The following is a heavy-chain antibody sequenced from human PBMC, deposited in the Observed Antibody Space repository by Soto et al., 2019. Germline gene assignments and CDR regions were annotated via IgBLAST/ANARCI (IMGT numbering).Heavy chain of an antibody. CDR1: GFTFSDYY. Sequence: QVQLVESGGDLVEPGGSLRLSCAASGFTFSDYYMSWIRQAPGKGLEWVSYISNSGSTKFYADSVTGRFTISRDNAKNSLHLQMNSLTVADPAVYFCATGPWCAPRLSTFYAMPVWGQCTTVTVSS. J-gene: IGHJ6*02. V-gene: IGHV3-11*01. CDR3: ATGPWCAPRLSTFYAMPV. D-gene: IGHD2-8*02. CDR2: ISNSGSTK.